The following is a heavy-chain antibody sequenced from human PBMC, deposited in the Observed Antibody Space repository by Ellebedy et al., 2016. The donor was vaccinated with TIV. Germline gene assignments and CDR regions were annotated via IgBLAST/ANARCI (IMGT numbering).Heavy chain of an antibody. J-gene: IGHJ1*01. CDR2: ISWNSGTV. Sequence: SLKISCVVSGFTLDDYGLHWVRQGPGKGLEWVAGISWNSGTVGYADSVKGRFTISRDNTKNSLYLQMSSLRPDDTALYYCANDGFSASWYEGYFQHWGRGTVVTVSS. CDR1: GFTLDDYG. CDR3: ANDGFSASWYEGYFQH. D-gene: IGHD6-13*01. V-gene: IGHV3-9*01.